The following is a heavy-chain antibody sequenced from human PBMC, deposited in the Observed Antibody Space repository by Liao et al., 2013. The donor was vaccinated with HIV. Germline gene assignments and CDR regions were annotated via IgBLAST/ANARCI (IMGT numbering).Heavy chain of an antibody. Sequence: QVQLQQWGAGLLKPSETLSLTCAVYGGSFSDYYWSWIRQSPGKGLEWIGETNHTGSTNYNPSLKTRVTISADRSKNQFSLKMTSVTAADTALYYCARVPHYDGSGYPLDLWGQGTVVIVSS. D-gene: IGHD5-18*01. CDR2: TNHTGST. CDR1: GGSFSDYY. V-gene: IGHV4-34*01. J-gene: IGHJ3*01. CDR3: ARVPHYDGSGYPLDL.